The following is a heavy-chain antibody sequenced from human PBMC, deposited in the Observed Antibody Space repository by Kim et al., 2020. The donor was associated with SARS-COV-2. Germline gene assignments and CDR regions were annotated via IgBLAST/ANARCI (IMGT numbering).Heavy chain of an antibody. CDR2: IIPILGIA. CDR1: GGTFSSYA. D-gene: IGHD3-10*01. Sequence: SVKVSCKASGGTFSSYAISWVRQAPGQGLEWMGRIIPILGIANYAQKFQGRVTITADKSTSTAYMELSSLRSEDTAVYYCARIPPSITVVRGVRANWFDPWGQGTLVTVSS. CDR3: ARIPPSITVVRGVRANWFDP. J-gene: IGHJ5*02. V-gene: IGHV1-69*04.